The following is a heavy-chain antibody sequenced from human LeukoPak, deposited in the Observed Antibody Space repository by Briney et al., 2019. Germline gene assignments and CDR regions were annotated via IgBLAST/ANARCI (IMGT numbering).Heavy chain of an antibody. CDR1: GGTFSSYA. J-gene: IGHJ4*02. V-gene: IGHV1-69*04. D-gene: IGHD2-2*01. CDR3: ARNLLIGCSSTSCYFDY. Sequence: PVKVSCKASGGTFSSYAISWVRQAPGQGLEWMGRIIPILGIANYAQKFQGRVTITADKSTSTAYMELSSLRSEDTAVCYCARNLLIGCSSTSCYFDYWGQGTLVTVSS. CDR2: IIPILGIA.